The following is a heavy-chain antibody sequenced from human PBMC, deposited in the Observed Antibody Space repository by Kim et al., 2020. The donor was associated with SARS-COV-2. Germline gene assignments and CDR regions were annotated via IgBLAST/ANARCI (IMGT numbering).Heavy chain of an antibody. J-gene: IGHJ4*02. D-gene: IGHD5-12*01. V-gene: IGHV1-18*01. Sequence: ASVKVSCKASGYTFTSYGISWVRQAPGQGLEWMGSISAYNGNTNYAQKLQGRVTMTTDTSTSTAYMELRSLRSDDTAVYYCARAYGSGYDLAFDYWGQGTLVTVSS. CDR3: ARAYGSGYDLAFDY. CDR1: GYTFTSYG. CDR2: ISAYNGNT.